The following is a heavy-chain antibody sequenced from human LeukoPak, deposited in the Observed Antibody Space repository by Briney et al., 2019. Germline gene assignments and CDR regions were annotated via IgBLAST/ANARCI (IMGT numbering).Heavy chain of an antibody. CDR1: GYTFTTYA. CDR3: ARVAPQYPYSSSFDY. J-gene: IGHJ4*02. Sequence: GASVKVSCKASGYTFTTYAMNWVRQAPGQGLEWMGWINTNTGNPTYAQGFTGRFVFSLDTSVSTAYLQISSLKAEDTAVYYCARVAPQYPYSSSFDYWGQGTLVTVSS. D-gene: IGHD6-6*01. CDR2: INTNTGNP. V-gene: IGHV7-4-1*02.